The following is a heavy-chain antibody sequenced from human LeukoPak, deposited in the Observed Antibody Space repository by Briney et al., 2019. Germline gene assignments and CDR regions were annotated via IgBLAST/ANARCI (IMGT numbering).Heavy chain of an antibody. CDR1: GYTFTSYD. Sequence: ASVKVSCKASGYTFTSYDINWVRQATGQGLEWMGWMNPNSGNTGYAQKFQGRVTITRNTSISTAYMELSSLRSEDTAVYYCASGQLVPTNYYYYMDVWGKGTTVTVSS. J-gene: IGHJ6*03. V-gene: IGHV1-8*03. D-gene: IGHD6-6*01. CDR2: MNPNSGNT. CDR3: ASGQLVPTNYYYYMDV.